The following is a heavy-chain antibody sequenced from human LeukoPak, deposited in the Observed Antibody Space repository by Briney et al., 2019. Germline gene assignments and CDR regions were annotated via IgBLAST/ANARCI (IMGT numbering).Heavy chain of an antibody. J-gene: IGHJ4*02. V-gene: IGHV4-39*07. CDR3: ARESPQVTWFDY. Sequence: SETLSLTCTVSGGSISSSSYYWGWIRQPPGKGLEWIGSMSYSGGTYYNPSLKSRVTISVDTSKNQSSLKLSSVTAADTAVYYCARESPQVTWFDYWGQGTLVTVSS. CDR1: GGSISSSSYY. D-gene: IGHD2-21*02. CDR2: MSYSGGT.